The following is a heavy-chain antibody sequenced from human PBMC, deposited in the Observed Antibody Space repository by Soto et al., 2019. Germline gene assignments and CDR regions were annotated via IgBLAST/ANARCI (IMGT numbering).Heavy chain of an antibody. V-gene: IGHV3-74*01. CDR3: ARGLKNYYGVDV. CDR1: GFTFSTYW. CDR2: IKGDGSSI. J-gene: IGHJ6*02. Sequence: EVQVVESGGGLVQPGGSLRLSCAASGFTFSTYWMHWVRQVPGKGLVWVSRIKGDGSSISYADSVKGRFTISRDNAENTLYLPMGSLRADDTAVYYCARGLKNYYGVDVWGQGTTVTVSS.